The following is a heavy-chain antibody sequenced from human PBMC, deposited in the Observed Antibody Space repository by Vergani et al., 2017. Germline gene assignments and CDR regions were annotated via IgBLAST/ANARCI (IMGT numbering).Heavy chain of an antibody. D-gene: IGHD6-13*01. CDR1: GGSISSYY. Sequence: QVQLQESGPGLVKPSETLSLTCTVSGGSISSYYWSWIRQPPGKGLEWIGYIYYSGGTNYNPSLKSRVTISVDTSKNQCSLQLSTGTAADTAVYYCARGDSSCSLNYDCYGMDVWGQGTTVTVSS. J-gene: IGHJ6*02. CDR2: IYYSGGT. CDR3: ARGDSSCSLNYDCYGMDV. V-gene: IGHV4-59*01.